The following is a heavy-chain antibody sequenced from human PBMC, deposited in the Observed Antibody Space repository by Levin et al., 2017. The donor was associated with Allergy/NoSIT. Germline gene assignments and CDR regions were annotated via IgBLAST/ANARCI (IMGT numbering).Heavy chain of an antibody. D-gene: IGHD6-13*01. CDR1: GFNFNSYA. Sequence: HASETLSLTCAASGFNFNSYAMTWVRQAPGKGLEWVSTVTYNSDRVHYADSVKGRFTISRDNSKNTLFLQMSSLRVDDTAVYYCAKEHGYSFWYEDNWSQGTLVTVSS. J-gene: IGHJ4*02. CDR2: VTYNSDRV. CDR3: AKEHGYSFWYEDN. V-gene: IGHV3-23*01.